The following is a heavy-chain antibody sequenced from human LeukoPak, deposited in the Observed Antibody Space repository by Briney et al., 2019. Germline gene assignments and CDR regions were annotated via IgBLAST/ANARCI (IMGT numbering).Heavy chain of an antibody. CDR3: ARGGYSYGRVFDY. J-gene: IGHJ4*02. D-gene: IGHD5-18*01. V-gene: IGHV4-34*01. CDR2: INHSGST. Sequence: PSEPLSLSCAVYGGSFSGYYWSWIRQPPGKGLEWIGEINHSGSTNYNPSLKSRVTISVDTSKNQFSLKLSSVTAADTAVYYCARGGYSYGRVFDYWGQGTLVTVSS. CDR1: GGSFSGYY.